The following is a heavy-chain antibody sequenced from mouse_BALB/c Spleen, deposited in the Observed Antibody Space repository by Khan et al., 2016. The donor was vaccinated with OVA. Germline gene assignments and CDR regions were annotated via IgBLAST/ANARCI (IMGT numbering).Heavy chain of an antibody. D-gene: IGHD1-1*01. V-gene: IGHV1S41*01. CDR3: ARGIYYISTCYAMDY. CDR2: IAPGSGST. CDR1: SYTFTNYW. J-gene: IGHJ4*01. Sequence: DLVKPGASVKLSCKASSYTFTNYWINWIKQRPGQGLEWIGRIAPGSGSTYYNEMFKGKATLTVDTSSNTAYLQLSSLSSEDSSVYFCARGIYYISTCYAMDYWGQGTSVTVSS.